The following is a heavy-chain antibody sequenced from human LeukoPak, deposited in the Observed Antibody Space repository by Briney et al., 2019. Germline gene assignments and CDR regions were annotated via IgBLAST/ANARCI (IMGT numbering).Heavy chain of an antibody. CDR2: ISWNSGSI. CDR3: VLTVVNAFDI. CDR1: GFTFDDYA. Sequence: GGSLRLSCAASGFTFDDYAMHWVRQAPGKGLEWVSGISWNSGSIGYADSVKGRFTISRDNAKNSLYLQMNSLRAEDTAVYYCVLTVVNAFDIWGQGTLVTVSS. V-gene: IGHV3-9*01. D-gene: IGHD2-21*02. J-gene: IGHJ3*02.